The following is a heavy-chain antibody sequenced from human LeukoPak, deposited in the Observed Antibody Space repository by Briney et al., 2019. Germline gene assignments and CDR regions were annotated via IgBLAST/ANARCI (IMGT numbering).Heavy chain of an antibody. D-gene: IGHD3-22*01. CDR3: ARTDFSSGYYSGWFDP. Sequence: ASVKVSCKASGGTFSSYAISWVRQAPGQGLEWMGGIIPIFGTANYAQKFQGRVTITTDESTSTACMELSSLRSEDTAVYYCARTDFSSGYYSGWFDPWGQGTLVTVSS. V-gene: IGHV1-69*05. J-gene: IGHJ5*02. CDR2: IIPIFGTA. CDR1: GGTFSSYA.